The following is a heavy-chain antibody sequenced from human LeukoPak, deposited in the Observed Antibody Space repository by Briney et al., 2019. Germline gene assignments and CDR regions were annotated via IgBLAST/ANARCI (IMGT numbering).Heavy chain of an antibody. D-gene: IGHD5-18*01. CDR2: ISYDGSNK. Sequence: PGGSLRLSCAASGFTFSSYAMHWVRQAPGKGLEWVAVISYDGSNKYYADSVKGRFTISRDNSKNTLYLQMNSLRAEDTAVYYCARGRGYRKGYLDYWGQGTLVTVSS. CDR1: GFTFSSYA. V-gene: IGHV3-30*01. J-gene: IGHJ4*02. CDR3: ARGRGYRKGYLDY.